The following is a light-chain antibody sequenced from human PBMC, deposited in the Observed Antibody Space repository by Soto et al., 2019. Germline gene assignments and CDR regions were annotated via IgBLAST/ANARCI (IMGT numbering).Light chain of an antibody. Sequence: QSALTHRASVSGSPGRSITISCTGTSSDVGGYNYVSWYQHHPGKAPKLIIYDVTNRPSGVSNPFSGSKSGNTASLTISGLQPEDEADYYCSSYTTSNTRQIVFGTGTKVTVL. J-gene: IGLJ1*01. CDR1: SSDVGGYNY. CDR3: SSYTTSNTRQIV. CDR2: DVT. V-gene: IGLV2-14*03.